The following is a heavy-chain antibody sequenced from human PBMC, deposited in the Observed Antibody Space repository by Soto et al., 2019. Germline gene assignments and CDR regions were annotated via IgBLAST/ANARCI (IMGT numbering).Heavy chain of an antibody. D-gene: IGHD3-3*01. V-gene: IGHV4-59*01. CDR1: GGSISSYY. J-gene: IGHJ6*03. CDR3: ARNYHPWIFGATDYYYYMDV. CDR2: IYYSGST. Sequence: SETLSLTCTVSGGSISSYYWSWIRQPPGKGLEWIAYIYYSGSTNYNPSLKSRVTISVDTSKNQFSLKLSSVTAADTAVYYCARNYHPWIFGATDYYYYMDVWGKGTTVTVSS.